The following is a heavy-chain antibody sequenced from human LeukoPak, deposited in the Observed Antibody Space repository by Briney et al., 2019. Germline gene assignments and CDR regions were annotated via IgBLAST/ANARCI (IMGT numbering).Heavy chain of an antibody. CDR2: IHKSAIT. V-gene: IGHV3-53*01. CDR3: ARSLRVRGVPDYMDV. J-gene: IGHJ6*03. D-gene: IGHD3-10*01. Sequence: SGGSLRLSCAASGFTVSSNYMTWVRQAPGKGLEWVSVIHKSAITYYADIVKGRFTISRDNSKSIVFLQMNSLRAEDTAVYYCARSLRVRGVPDYMDVWGRGTTVTISS. CDR1: GFTVSSNY.